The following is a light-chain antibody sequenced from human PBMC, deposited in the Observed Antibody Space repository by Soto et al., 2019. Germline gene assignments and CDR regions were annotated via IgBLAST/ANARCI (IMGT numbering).Light chain of an antibody. Sequence: EIVLTQSPGTLSLSPGEIATLSCRASQSVSSSYLAWYQQKPGQAPRLLIYGASSRATGIPDRFSGSGSGTDFTLTISRLEPEDFAVYYCQQYGSLFGQGTKVEIK. CDR3: QQYGSL. CDR2: GAS. CDR1: QSVSSSY. J-gene: IGKJ1*01. V-gene: IGKV3-20*01.